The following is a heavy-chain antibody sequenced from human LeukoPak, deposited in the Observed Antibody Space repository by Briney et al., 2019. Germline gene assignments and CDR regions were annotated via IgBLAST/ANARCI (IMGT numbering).Heavy chain of an antibody. CDR2: IGGSGAST. CDR3: AREVRVGAQPLFDY. D-gene: IGHD1-26*01. V-gene: IGHV3-23*01. J-gene: IGHJ4*02. CDR1: GFTFSSYA. Sequence: GGSLRLSCAASGFTFSSYAMSWVRQAPGKGLEWVSTIGGSGASTYYADSVKGRFTISRDNSKNTLYLQMNSLRAEDTAVYYCAREVRVGAQPLFDYWGQGTLVTVSS.